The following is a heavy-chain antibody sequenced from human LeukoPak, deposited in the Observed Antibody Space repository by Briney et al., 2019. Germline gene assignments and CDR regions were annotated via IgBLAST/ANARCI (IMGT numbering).Heavy chain of an antibody. CDR1: GYTFTGYY. Sequence: ASVKVSCKASGYTFTGYYMHWVRQAPGQGLEWMGWISAYNGNTNYAQKLQGRVTMTTDTSTSTAYMELRSLRSDDTAVYYCARDAGYGDYSYYFDYWGQGTLVTVSS. CDR2: ISAYNGNT. V-gene: IGHV1-18*04. CDR3: ARDAGYGDYSYYFDY. J-gene: IGHJ4*02. D-gene: IGHD4-17*01.